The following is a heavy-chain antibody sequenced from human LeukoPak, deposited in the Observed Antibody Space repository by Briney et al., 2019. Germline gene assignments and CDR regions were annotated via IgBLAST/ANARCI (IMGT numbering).Heavy chain of an antibody. V-gene: IGHV1-2*02. D-gene: IGHD3-22*01. J-gene: IGHJ4*02. CDR2: INPNSGGT. CDR3: ARTYYYDSSGYYRYYFDY. CDR1: GYTFTAYY. Sequence: ASVKVSCKASGYTFTAYYMHWVRQAPGQGLEWMGWINPNSGGTNYAQKFQGRVTMTRDTSISTAYMELSRLRSDDTAVYYCARTYYYDSSGYYRYYFDYWGQGTLVTVSS.